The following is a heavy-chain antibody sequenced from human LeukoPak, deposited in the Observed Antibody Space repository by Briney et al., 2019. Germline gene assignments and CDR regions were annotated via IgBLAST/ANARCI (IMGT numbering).Heavy chain of an antibody. J-gene: IGHJ6*02. Sequence: GGSLRLSCAASVFTFDRHTMHWVRQPPGKGPEWVSLIGWDGTNIDYADSVKGRFTISRDNSKNFVYLQMHSLRTEDTALYYCTKDMEWGMDVWGQGTTVIVSS. V-gene: IGHV3-43*01. CDR2: IGWDGTNI. CDR3: TKDMEWGMDV. CDR1: VFTFDRHT. D-gene: IGHD3-3*01.